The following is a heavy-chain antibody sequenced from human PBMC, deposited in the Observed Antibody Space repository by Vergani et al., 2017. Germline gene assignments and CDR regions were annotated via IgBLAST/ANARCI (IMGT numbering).Heavy chain of an antibody. V-gene: IGHV1-3*01. D-gene: IGHD5-24*01. Sequence: QVQLVQSGAEVKKPGASVKVSCKASGYTFTSYAMHWVRQAPGQRLEWMGWINAGNGNTKYSQKFRGRVTITRDTSASTAYMELSSLRSEDTAVYYCARPRRDGYNYWYFDLWGRGTLVTVSS. CDR3: ARPRRDGYNYWYFDL. J-gene: IGHJ2*01. CDR1: GYTFTSYA. CDR2: INAGNGNT.